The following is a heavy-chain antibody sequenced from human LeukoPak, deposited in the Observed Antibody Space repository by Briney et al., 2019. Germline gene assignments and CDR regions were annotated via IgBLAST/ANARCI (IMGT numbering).Heavy chain of an antibody. V-gene: IGHV4-4*07. CDR2: IYTNGTI. CDR3: ARIDGSYVWWFDP. Sequence: SETLSLTCTVSGDSISKYYWSWIRQPAGKGLEWIGRIYTNGTINYSPSLKIRVAISVDKSKNQFSPKLTSVTAADTAVYYCARIDGSYVWWFDPWGQGTLVTVSP. J-gene: IGHJ5*02. CDR1: GDSISKYY. D-gene: IGHD3-16*01.